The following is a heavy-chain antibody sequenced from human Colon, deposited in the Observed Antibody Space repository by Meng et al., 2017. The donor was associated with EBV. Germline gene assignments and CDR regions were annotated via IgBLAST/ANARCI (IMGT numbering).Heavy chain of an antibody. CDR3: ARTFGYCSNNNCPRTLGY. Sequence: QLNQGGAGLFNPSVTRSPTCGVSGGSLSGYYWSWIRHFPGRTLEFIGDINHSGSANYNPSLRSRVTISVDTSKNQIFLNLHSVTAADTAVYHCARTFGYCSNNNCPRTLGYWGQGTLVTVSS. CDR2: INHSGSA. V-gene: IGHV4-34*01. CDR1: GGSLSGYY. D-gene: IGHD2-2*03. J-gene: IGHJ4*02.